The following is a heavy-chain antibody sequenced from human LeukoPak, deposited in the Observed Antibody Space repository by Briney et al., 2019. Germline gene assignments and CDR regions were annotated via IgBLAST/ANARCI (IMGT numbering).Heavy chain of an antibody. CDR1: GYTFTGYY. J-gene: IGHJ3*02. CDR2: INPNSGGT. Sequence: ASVKVSCKASGYTFTGYYMHWVRQAPGQGLEWMGWINPNSGGTNYAQKFQGRVTMTRDTSISTAYMELSRLRSDDTAVYYCASSDRSTKALLETTVTGAFDIWGQGTMVTVSS. V-gene: IGHV1-2*02. D-gene: IGHD4-17*01. CDR3: ASSDRSTKALLETTVTGAFDI.